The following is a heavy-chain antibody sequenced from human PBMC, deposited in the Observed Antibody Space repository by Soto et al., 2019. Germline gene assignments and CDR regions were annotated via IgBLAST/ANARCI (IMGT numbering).Heavy chain of an antibody. CDR3: AREVGVRFRLDC. J-gene: IGHJ4*02. CDR1: GFTFNSYS. Sequence: QVQLVESGGGVVQPGTSLRLSCAASGFTFNSYSMHWVRQAPGKGLEWVGVVSSDGGTKYYADSLKGLFTVSRDNSMNTVFLQMNSLKPEDTAVYYCAREVGVRFRLDCWGQGTLVTVSS. CDR2: VSSDGGTK. V-gene: IGHV3-30-3*01. D-gene: IGHD3-10*01.